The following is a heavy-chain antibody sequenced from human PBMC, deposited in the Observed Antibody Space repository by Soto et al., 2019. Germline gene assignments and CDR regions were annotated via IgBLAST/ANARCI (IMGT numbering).Heavy chain of an antibody. CDR1: GFTFSNAW. CDR3: TTDWDHAQKPPTIVVVVAASVTFDI. CDR2: IKSKTDGGTT. J-gene: IGHJ3*02. D-gene: IGHD2-15*01. V-gene: IGHV3-15*01. Sequence: GGSLRLSCAASGFTFSNAWMSWVRQAPGKGLEWVGRIKSKTDGGTTDYAAPVKGRFTISRDDSKNTLYLQMNSLKTEDTAVYYCTTDWDHAQKPPTIVVVVAASVTFDIWDQGTMVTVSS.